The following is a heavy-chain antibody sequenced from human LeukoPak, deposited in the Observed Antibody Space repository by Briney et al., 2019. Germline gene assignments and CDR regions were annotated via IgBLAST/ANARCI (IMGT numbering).Heavy chain of an antibody. J-gene: IGHJ4*02. CDR1: GFTLSVSW. D-gene: IGHD6-13*01. Sequence: GGSLRLSCAASGFTLSVSWMSWVRQAPGKGREWVANIKQEGSEKYYVDSVKGRFTISGDNAKNSLYLQMNRLRDEETAVYYCAREGEIAAAGPYYFDYWGQGTLVTVSS. V-gene: IGHV3-7*01. CDR3: AREGEIAAAGPYYFDY. CDR2: IKQEGSEK.